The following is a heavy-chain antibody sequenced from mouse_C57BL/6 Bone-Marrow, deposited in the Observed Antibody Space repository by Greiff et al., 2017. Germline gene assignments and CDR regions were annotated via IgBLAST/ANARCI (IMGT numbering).Heavy chain of an antibody. Sequence: EVKVVASGGGLVKPGGSLKLSCAASGFTFSSYAMSWVRQTPEKRLEWVATISDGGSYTYYPDNVKGRFTISRDNAKNNLYLQMSHLKSEDTAMYYCARYYALDYWGQGTTLTVSS. CDR1: GFTFSSYA. D-gene: IGHD1-1*01. CDR3: ARYYALDY. V-gene: IGHV5-4*03. J-gene: IGHJ2*01. CDR2: ISDGGSYT.